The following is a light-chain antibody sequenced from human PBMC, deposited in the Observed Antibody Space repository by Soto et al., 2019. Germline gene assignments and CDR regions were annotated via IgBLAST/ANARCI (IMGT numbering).Light chain of an antibody. CDR1: QSLLHSNGYKY. J-gene: IGKJ2*01. CDR2: LGS. CDR3: MQALQTPMYT. V-gene: IGKV2-28*01. Sequence: DIVMTQSPLSLPVTPGEPASISCRSSQSLLHSNGYKYLDWYLQKPGQSPQLLIYLGSNRASGXPXRXNGSGSGTDFTLKISRVEAEDVGFYYCMQALQTPMYTFGQGTKLEIK.